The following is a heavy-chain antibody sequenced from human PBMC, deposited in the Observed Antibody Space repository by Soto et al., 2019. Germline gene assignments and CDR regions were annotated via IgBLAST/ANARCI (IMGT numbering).Heavy chain of an antibody. CDR3: AGGRIVVVGSRAYYGMDV. CDR2: IISVFGLV. Sequence: QVHLLLQSGAGVKKPGSSVKVSCKASGGTPSNSAISWVRQAPGQGLEWMGGIISVFGLVKYAQNFQGRVKITADESTNTAYMELSSLRPEDTAVYYCAGGRIVVVGSRAYYGMDVWGQGTTVTVSS. D-gene: IGHD3-22*01. V-gene: IGHV1-69*01. J-gene: IGHJ6*02. CDR1: GGTPSNSA.